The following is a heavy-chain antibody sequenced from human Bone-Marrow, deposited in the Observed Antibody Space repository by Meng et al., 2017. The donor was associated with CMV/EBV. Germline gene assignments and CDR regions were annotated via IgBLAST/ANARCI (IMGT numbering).Heavy chain of an antibody. V-gene: IGHV4-59*01. CDR1: GGSMSSYY. CDR3: ARDGYYGMDV. J-gene: IGHJ6*02. Sequence: SETLSLTCTVSGGSMSSYYWSWIRQPPGKGLEWIGYIHSSGSTNYNPSLKSRVTISVDTSKNQFSLKLSSVTAADTAVYYWARDGYYGMDVWGHGTTVTVSS. CDR2: IHSSGST.